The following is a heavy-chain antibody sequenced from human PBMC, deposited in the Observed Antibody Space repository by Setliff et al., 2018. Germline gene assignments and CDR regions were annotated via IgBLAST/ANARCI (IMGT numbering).Heavy chain of an antibody. CDR3: ARGGERYHSAS. D-gene: IGHD1-1*01. CDR2: VFFTGDT. CDR1: GDSINDYY. Sequence: PSETLSLTCTVSGDSINDYYWSWIRQPPGKGLEWIGYVFFTGDTDYNPSLGSRVTISLDRSKTQFSLKLSSVTAADTAVYYCARGGERYHSASWGQGTLVTVSS. J-gene: IGHJ4*02. V-gene: IGHV4-59*01.